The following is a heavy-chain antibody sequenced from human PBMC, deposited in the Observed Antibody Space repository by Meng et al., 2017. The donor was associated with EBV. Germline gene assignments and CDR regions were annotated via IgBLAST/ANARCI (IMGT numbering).Heavy chain of an antibody. V-gene: IGHV1-69*01. CDR1: GGPFRTDA. CDR3: ASESGRGYTPDY. CDR2: LIPMFGAP. D-gene: IGHD3-10*01. J-gene: IGHJ4*02. Sequence: QGEVVQPGAELKKPGSTVKVACKTSGGPFRTDAISWVRQAPGQGLEWMGGLIPMFGAPNYAQKFQGRITITADESTSTHYMELSSLRSEDTAVYYCASESGRGYTPDYWGQGTMVTVSS.